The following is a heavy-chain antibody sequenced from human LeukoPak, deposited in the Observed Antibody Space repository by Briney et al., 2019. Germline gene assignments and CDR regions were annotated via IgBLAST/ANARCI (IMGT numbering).Heavy chain of an antibody. CDR3: ARGHTAVTRHFDF. CDR1: GFTFTTYS. CDR2: ISSGSSAI. J-gene: IGHJ4*02. Sequence: GGSLRLSCEASGFTFTTYSMTWVPHAPGKGLEWVSIISSGSSAIFSADALKGRFTISRDDAKTLLYLDMNSLRAEDTAVYYCARGHTAVTRHFDFWGQGTRVTVSS. D-gene: IGHD4-17*01. V-gene: IGHV3-21*01.